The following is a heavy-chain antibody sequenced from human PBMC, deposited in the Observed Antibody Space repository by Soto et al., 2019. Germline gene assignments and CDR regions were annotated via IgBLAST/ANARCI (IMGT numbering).Heavy chain of an antibody. D-gene: IGHD3-22*01. CDR3: ARHADKYYYDSSSSQVYYFDY. CDR2: IDPSDSYT. J-gene: IGHJ4*02. V-gene: IGHV5-10-1*01. CDR1: GYSFTSYW. Sequence: PGESLKISCKGSGYSFTSYWISWVRQMPGKGLEWMGRIDPSDSYTNYSPSFQGHVTISADKSISTAYLQWSSLKASDTAMYYCARHADKYYYDSSSSQVYYFDYWGQGTLVTVSS.